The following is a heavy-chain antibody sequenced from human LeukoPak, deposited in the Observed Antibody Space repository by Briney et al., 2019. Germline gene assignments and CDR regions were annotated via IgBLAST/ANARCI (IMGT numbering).Heavy chain of an antibody. D-gene: IGHD5-12*01. V-gene: IGHV4-34*01. CDR1: GGSFSGYY. Sequence: SETLSLTCAVYGGSFSGYYWSWIRQPPGKGLEWIGEINHSGSTNYDPSLKSRVTISVDTSKNQFSLNLSSVTAADTAVYYCARGSRGYDYWFDPWGQGTLVTVSS. CDR2: INHSGST. CDR3: ARGSRGYDYWFDP. J-gene: IGHJ5*02.